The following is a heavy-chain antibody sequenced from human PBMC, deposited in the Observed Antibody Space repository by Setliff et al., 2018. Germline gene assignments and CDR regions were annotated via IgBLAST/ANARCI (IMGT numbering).Heavy chain of an antibody. J-gene: IGHJ4*02. Sequence: SETLSLTCTVSGDSISNYYWSWIRQPPGEGLEFIGYVYYTGDTRYSPSLKSRVTMSVDTSKEQFSLKLTSLTAADTAVYYCARGGTYRYFDHWGQGTLVTVSS. V-gene: IGHV4-59*01. CDR1: GDSISNYY. CDR2: VYYTGDT. CDR3: ARGGTYRYFDH. D-gene: IGHD5-12*01.